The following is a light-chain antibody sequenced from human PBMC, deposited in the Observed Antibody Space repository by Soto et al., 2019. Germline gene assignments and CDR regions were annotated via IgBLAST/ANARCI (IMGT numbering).Light chain of an antibody. CDR1: QGISSY. CDR3: QQLSSAPLT. J-gene: IGKJ4*01. Sequence: DLQLTQSPSFLSASVGDRVTITCRASQGISSYLAWYQQKPGKAPKLLIYAASTLQSGVPSRCSGSGSGTEFTLTISSPQPEDFATYYCQQLSSAPLTFGGGTKVKIK. V-gene: IGKV1-9*01. CDR2: AAS.